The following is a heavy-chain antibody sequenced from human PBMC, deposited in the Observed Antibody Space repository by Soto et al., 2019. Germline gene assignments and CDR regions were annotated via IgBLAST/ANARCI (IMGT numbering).Heavy chain of an antibody. Sequence: EVQLVESGGGLVKPGGSLRLSCAASGFTFSDSSMNWVRQAPGKGLEWVSSISNSGSYIYYADSVKGRFTISRDNAKNSLYLQMNSLRAEDTAVYYCARAYYDSSGREAYDIWGQGTMVTVSS. V-gene: IGHV3-21*01. D-gene: IGHD3-22*01. CDR3: ARAYYDSSGREAYDI. J-gene: IGHJ3*02. CDR1: GFTFSDSS. CDR2: ISNSGSYI.